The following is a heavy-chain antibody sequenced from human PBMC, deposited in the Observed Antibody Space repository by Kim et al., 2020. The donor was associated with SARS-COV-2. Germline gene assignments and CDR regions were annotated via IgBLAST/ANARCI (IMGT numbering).Heavy chain of an antibody. J-gene: IGHJ4*02. CDR3: ASSQRDYGDYVFDY. V-gene: IGHV3-30*01. Sequence: PDSGQGRFTISRDNSTNTLYLQMNSLRAEDTAVYYCASSQRDYGDYVFDYWGQGTLVTVSS. D-gene: IGHD4-17*01.